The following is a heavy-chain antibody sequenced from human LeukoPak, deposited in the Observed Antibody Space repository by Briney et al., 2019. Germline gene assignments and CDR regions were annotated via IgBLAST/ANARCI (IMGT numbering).Heavy chain of an antibody. CDR2: ISYDGSNK. D-gene: IGHD6-19*01. Sequence: GRSLRLSCAASGFTFSSYTMHWVRQAPGTGLEWVAVISYDGSNKYYAASVKGRFTISRDNSKSTLSLQMDSLRTEDTAVYYCARVISSGWSLPNEYWGQGTLVTVSS. J-gene: IGHJ4*02. CDR3: ARVISSGWSLPNEY. CDR1: GFTFSSYT. V-gene: IGHV3-30-3*01.